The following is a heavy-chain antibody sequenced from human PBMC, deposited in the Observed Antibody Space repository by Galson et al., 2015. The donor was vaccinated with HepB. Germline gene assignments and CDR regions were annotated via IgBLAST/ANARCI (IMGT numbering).Heavy chain of an antibody. J-gene: IGHJ4*02. V-gene: IGHV1-46*01. D-gene: IGHD2-15*01. CDR1: GYTFTRYY. Sequence: SVKVSCKASGYTFTRYYMHWVRQAPGQGLEWMGIINPSGGSTSYAQKFQGRVTMTRDTSTSTVYMELSSLRSEDTAVYYCARGSVVVVADDRYFDYWGQGTLVTVSS. CDR2: INPSGGST. CDR3: ARGSVVVVADDRYFDY.